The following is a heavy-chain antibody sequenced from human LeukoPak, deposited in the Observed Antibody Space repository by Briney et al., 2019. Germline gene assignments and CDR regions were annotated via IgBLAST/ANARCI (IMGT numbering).Heavy chain of an antibody. D-gene: IGHD3-10*01. CDR1: GGTFSSYA. CDR3: ARDGSGVWFDY. J-gene: IGHJ4*02. CDR2: IIPIFGTA. V-gene: IGHV1-69*05. Sequence: SVKVSCKASGGTFSSYAISWVRQAPGQGLEWMGGIIPIFGTANYAQKLQGRVTLTTDTSTSTAYMELRSLRSDDTAVYYCARDGSGVWFDYWGQGTLVTVSS.